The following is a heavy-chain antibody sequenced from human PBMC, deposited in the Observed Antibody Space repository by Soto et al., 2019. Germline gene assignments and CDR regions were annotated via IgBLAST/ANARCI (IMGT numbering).Heavy chain of an antibody. CDR3: AREAQVSRHTFDY. CDR1: GGSISSGDYY. CDR2: IYYSGST. D-gene: IGHD4-4*01. J-gene: IGHJ4*02. V-gene: IGHV4-30-4*01. Sequence: QVQLQESGPGLVKPSQTLSLTCTVSGGSISSGDYYWSWIRQPPGKGLEWIGYIYYSGSTYYNPSLKGRVTISVDTSKNQFALKLSSVTAADTAVYYCAREAQVSRHTFDYWGQGTLVTVSS.